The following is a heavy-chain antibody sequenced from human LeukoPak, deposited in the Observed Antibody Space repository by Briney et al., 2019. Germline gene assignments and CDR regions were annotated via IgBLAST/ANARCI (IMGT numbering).Heavy chain of an antibody. CDR1: GFTFSSYG. CDR2: IWYDGNDN. V-gene: IGHV3-33*01. CDR3: ARGYDFSNGYFHYRDV. D-gene: IGHD3-3*01. J-gene: IGHJ6*03. Sequence: GGSLRLSCPASGFTFSSYGMHWVRQAPGKGLEWVALIWYDGNDNQYAAAVKGRFTVSRDNPKNTVYLQMNSLRAEASGLYYCARGYDFSNGYFHYRDVWGKGNTVTVSS.